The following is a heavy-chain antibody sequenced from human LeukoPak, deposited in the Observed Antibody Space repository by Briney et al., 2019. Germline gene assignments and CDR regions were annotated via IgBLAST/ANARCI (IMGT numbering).Heavy chain of an antibody. CDR1: GFTFGSYS. Sequence: GGSLRLSCAASGFTFGSYSMSWVRQAPGKGLEWVSSISSSSSYIYYADSVKGRFTISRDNAKNSLYLQMNSPRAEDTAVYYCASLVGIAAAALFDYWGQGTLVTVSS. CDR2: ISSSSSYI. CDR3: ASLVGIAAAALFDY. V-gene: IGHV3-21*01. J-gene: IGHJ4*02. D-gene: IGHD6-13*01.